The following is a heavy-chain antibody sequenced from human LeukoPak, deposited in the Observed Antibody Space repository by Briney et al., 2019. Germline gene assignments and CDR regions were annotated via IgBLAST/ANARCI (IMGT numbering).Heavy chain of an antibody. J-gene: IGHJ4*02. CDR2: ISYDGSNK. V-gene: IGHV3-30*18. D-gene: IGHD4-17*01. CDR1: GCTFSSYG. Sequence: GGSLRLSCAASGCTFSSYGMHWVRQAPGKGLEWLAVISYDGSNKYYPDSVKGRFSISRDNSNNTLYLQMNSLRAEDTAVYYCAKDRGTVTTLFDYWGQGTLVTVSS. CDR3: AKDRGTVTTLFDY.